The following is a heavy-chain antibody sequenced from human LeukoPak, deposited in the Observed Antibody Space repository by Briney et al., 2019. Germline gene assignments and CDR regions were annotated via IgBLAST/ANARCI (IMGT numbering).Heavy chain of an antibody. Sequence: GGSLRLSCAVSGFTFSSSWMHWVRQAPGKGLVWVSHIKTDGSTTAYADSVKGRFTISRDNAKNTLYLQMNSLRAEDTAVYYCARNVESAYYDFGDGMDVWGQGTTVTVSS. CDR3: ARNVESAYYDFGDGMDV. CDR1: GFTFSSSW. V-gene: IGHV3-74*01. D-gene: IGHD3-3*01. J-gene: IGHJ6*02. CDR2: IKTDGSTT.